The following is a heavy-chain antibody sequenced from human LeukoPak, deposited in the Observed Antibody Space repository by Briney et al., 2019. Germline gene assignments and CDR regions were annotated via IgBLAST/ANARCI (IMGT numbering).Heavy chain of an antibody. CDR3: AKDVVADSIALVRGVGDDAFDI. D-gene: IGHD3-10*01. Sequence: PGGSLRLSCAASGFTFDDYAMHWVRQAPGKGLEWVSLISGDGVSTFYADSVRGRFTISRDDHKNSLSLQMKSLRSVHTPLFYCAKDVVADSIALVRGVGDDAFDIWGQGTMVTVSS. J-gene: IGHJ3*02. CDR1: GFTFDDYA. V-gene: IGHV3-43*02. CDR2: ISGDGVST.